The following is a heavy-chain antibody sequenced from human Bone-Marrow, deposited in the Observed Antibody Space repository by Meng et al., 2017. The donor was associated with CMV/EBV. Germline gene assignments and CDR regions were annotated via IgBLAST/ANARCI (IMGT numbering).Heavy chain of an antibody. V-gene: IGHV4-31*03. CDR2: IYYSGST. J-gene: IGHJ4*02. Sequence: SETLSLTCTVSGGSISSGGYYWSWIRQHPGKGLEWIGYIYYSGSTYYNPSLKSRVTISVNTSKNHFSLKLSSVTAADTAVYYCARVEGMAASHSDWGQGTLVTVSS. CDR1: GGSISSGGYY. CDR3: ARVEGMAASHSD. D-gene: IGHD6-6*01.